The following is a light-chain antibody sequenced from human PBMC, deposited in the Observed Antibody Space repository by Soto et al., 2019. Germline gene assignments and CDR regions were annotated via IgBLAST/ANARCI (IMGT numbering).Light chain of an antibody. V-gene: IGKV3-20*01. CDR1: QIVSSTY. CDR2: SAS. J-gene: IGKJ4*01. Sequence: EIVLTQSPGTLSLSPGERATFSCRASQIVSSTYLAWYQQKPGQAPRRLIHSASSRATGIPDRFSGSGSGTDFTLTISRLEPEDFAVYYCQQYGNSPPTTFGGGTKVEIK. CDR3: QQYGNSPPTT.